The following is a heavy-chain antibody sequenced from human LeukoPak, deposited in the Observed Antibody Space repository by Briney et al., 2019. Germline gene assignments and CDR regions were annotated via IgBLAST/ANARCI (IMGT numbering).Heavy chain of an antibody. CDR2: ISGSGGDT. D-gene: IGHD3-9*01. CDR3: AKRYNTLTSYYSHCDY. Sequence: PGGSLRPSCAASGFTFSNYAMSWVRQAPGKGLEWVSAISGSGGDTYYADSVKGRFTISRDNSKNTLYLHMNGLRAEDTAVYYCAKRYNTLTSYYSHCDYWGQGTLVTVSS. J-gene: IGHJ4*02. CDR1: GFTFSNYA. V-gene: IGHV3-23*01.